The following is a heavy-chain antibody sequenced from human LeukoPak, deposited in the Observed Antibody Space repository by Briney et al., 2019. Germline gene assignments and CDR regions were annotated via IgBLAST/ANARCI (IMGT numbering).Heavy chain of an antibody. CDR1: GYSFTSYW. CDR2: IYPGDSDT. D-gene: IGHD1-26*01. J-gene: IGHJ4*02. V-gene: IGHV5-51*01. CDR3: ARQKGVGSTSVPLDY. Sequence: GESLKISCKGSGYSFTSYWIAWVRQMPGKGLEWMGIIYPGDSDTRHSPSFQGQVTISADKSISTAYLQWSSLKASDTAMYYCARQKGVGSTSVPLDYWGQGTLVTVSS.